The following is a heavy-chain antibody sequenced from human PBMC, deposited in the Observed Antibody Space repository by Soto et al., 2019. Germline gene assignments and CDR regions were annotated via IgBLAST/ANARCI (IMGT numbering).Heavy chain of an antibody. CDR3: ARSRTTVTPSGFQH. V-gene: IGHV4-59*01. Sequence: PSETLSLTCSVSGGSINNYYWSWIRQPPGKGLEFIGYIYYAGTTTYDPSLKSRVTISVDMSKNQFSLKLSSVTAADTAVYYCARSRTTVTPSGFQHWGQGTLVTVSS. CDR2: IYYAGTT. D-gene: IGHD4-17*01. J-gene: IGHJ1*01. CDR1: GGSINNYY.